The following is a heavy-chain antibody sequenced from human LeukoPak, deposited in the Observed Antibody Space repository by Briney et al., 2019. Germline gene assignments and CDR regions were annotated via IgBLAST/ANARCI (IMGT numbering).Heavy chain of an antibody. Sequence: GGSLRLSCAASGFTFSTYAMSWVRQAPGKGLEWVSAISGRGDSTYYADSVKGRFTISRDYSKNTLYLQMNSLRAEDTAEYYCAKDGSSSSTYYFYFDYWGQGTLVTVSS. J-gene: IGHJ4*02. CDR2: ISGRGDST. D-gene: IGHD3-22*01. CDR1: GFTFSTYA. V-gene: IGHV3-23*01. CDR3: AKDGSSSSTYYFYFDY.